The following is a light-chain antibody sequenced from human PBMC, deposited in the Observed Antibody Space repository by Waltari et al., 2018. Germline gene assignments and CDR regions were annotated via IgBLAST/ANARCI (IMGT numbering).Light chain of an antibody. CDR2: GAV. CDR1: QSVSSNS. J-gene: IGKJ1*01. CDR3: QHYADSLWT. V-gene: IGKV3-20*01. Sequence: DIVLTQSPPSLSLSPGERATLSCRASQSVSSNSLAWYQQRPGQAPRLVIYGAVTRAAGIPARFSGGGSGTDFTLTISRLEPEDFVVYYCQHYADSLWTFGQGTKVEVK.